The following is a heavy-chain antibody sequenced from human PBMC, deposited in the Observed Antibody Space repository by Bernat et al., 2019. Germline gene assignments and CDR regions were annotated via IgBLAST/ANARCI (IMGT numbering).Heavy chain of an antibody. CDR3: ARGTSTSAPYMDV. CDR1: GFTFSNSW. J-gene: IGHJ6*03. Sequence: EVQLVESGGGLVQPGGSLRLSCAASGFTFSNSWMSWVRQAPGKGLEWVASIKEDGSEKYYVDSVKGRFTISRDNAKNSLYLQMNSLRAEDTAVYYCARGTSTSAPYMDVWGKGTTVTVSS. V-gene: IGHV3-7*03. CDR2: IKEDGSEK.